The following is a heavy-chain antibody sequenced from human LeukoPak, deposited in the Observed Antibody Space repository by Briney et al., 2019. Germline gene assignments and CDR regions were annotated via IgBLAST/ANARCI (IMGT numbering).Heavy chain of an antibody. CDR3: AKCILTGYYKGYMDV. V-gene: IGHV3-23*01. J-gene: IGHJ6*03. CDR2: FSGSGGST. CDR1: GFTFSIYA. D-gene: IGHD3-9*01. Sequence: GGSLRLSCAASGFTFSIYAMSWVRQSRGKGLEWVSAFSGSGGSTYYADSVKGRFTIYREHPKNTLYLQMNSLRAEDRSVLYCAKCILTGYYKGYMDVWGKGTTVTISS.